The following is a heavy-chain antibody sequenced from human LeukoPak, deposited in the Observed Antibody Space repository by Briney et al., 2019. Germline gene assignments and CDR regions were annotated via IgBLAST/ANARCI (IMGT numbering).Heavy chain of an antibody. CDR3: AIESGSYFGLRYFDY. J-gene: IGHJ4*02. CDR2: IIPIFGTA. CDR1: GGTFSIYA. D-gene: IGHD1-26*01. V-gene: IGHV1-69*05. Sequence: SVKVSCKASGGTFSIYAISWVRQAPGQGLEWMGRIIPIFGTANYAQKFQGRVTITTDESTSTAYMELSSLRSEDTAVYYCAIESGSYFGLRYFDYWGQGTLVTVSS.